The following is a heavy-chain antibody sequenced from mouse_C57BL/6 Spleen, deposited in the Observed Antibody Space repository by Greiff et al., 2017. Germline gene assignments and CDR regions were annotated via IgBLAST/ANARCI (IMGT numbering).Heavy chain of an antibody. CDR3: TRGGLRRRAWFAY. V-gene: IGHV1-15*01. CDR2: IDPETGGT. J-gene: IGHJ3*01. CDR1: GFTFTDYE. D-gene: IGHD2-4*01. Sequence: QVQLKQSGAGLVRPGASLTLSCTASGFTFTDYEMHWVRQTPVHGLEWVGAIDPETGGTTYNQKFKGKAILTADKSSRTAYMELRGLTSEASAVSYCTRGGLRRRAWFAYWGQGTLVTVSA.